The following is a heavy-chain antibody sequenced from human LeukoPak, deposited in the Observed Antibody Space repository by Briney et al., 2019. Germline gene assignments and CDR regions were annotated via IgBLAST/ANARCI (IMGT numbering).Heavy chain of an antibody. Sequence: GGSLRLSCAASGFTFSNAWVSGARKAPGKGREWVGRIKSKTDGGTTDYAAPVKSRFTISRDDSKNTLYLQMNSLKAEDTAVYYCNIVAVIDYWGQGTLVTVSS. D-gene: IGHD6-19*01. V-gene: IGHV3-15*01. CDR3: NIVAVIDY. CDR1: GFTFSNAW. J-gene: IGHJ4*02. CDR2: IKSKTDGGTT.